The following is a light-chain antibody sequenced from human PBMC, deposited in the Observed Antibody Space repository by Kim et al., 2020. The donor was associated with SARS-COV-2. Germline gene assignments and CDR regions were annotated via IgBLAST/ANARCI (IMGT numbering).Light chain of an antibody. V-gene: IGLV2-14*03. CDR3: SSKTSINTVV. CDR2: DVS. J-gene: IGLJ2*01. CDR1: SSDVGGHYY. Sequence: QSALTQPASVSGSPGQSITISCTGTSSDVGGHYYVSWYQQHPDKAPKLIIYDVSNRPSGVSYRFSGSKSGNTASLTISGLQADDEADYYCSSKTSINTVVFGAGTQLTVL.